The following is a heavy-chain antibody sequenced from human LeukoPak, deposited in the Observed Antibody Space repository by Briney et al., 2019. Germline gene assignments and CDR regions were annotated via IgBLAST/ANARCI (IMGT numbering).Heavy chain of an antibody. J-gene: IGHJ4*02. Sequence: TETLSLTCAVYGGSFSGYYWSWIRQPPGKVLEWIGEINHSGSTNYNPSLKSRVTISVDTSKNQFSLKLSSVTAADTAVYYCARGMGVATPDYFDYWGQGTLVTVSS. D-gene: IGHD5-12*01. CDR2: INHSGST. CDR3: ARGMGVATPDYFDY. CDR1: GGSFSGYY. V-gene: IGHV4-34*01.